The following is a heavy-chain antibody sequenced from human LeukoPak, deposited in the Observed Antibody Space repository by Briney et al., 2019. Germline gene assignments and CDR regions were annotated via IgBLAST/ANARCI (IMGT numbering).Heavy chain of an antibody. Sequence: PSETQSFTCTGSGGFMSNYYWSWIRQPPGKGLEWIGNIYYSGSTNYNPSLKSRVTISVDTSKNQFSLKLSSVTAADTAVYYCASGESGSSWFDYWGQGTLATVSS. V-gene: IGHV4-59*01. J-gene: IGHJ4*02. CDR3: ASGESGSSWFDY. CDR2: IYYSGST. CDR1: GGFMSNYY. D-gene: IGHD6-13*01.